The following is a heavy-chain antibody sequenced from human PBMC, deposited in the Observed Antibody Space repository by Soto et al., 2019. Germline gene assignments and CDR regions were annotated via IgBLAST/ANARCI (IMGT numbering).Heavy chain of an antibody. CDR1: GGTFSSYA. CDR2: IIPIFGTA. CDR3: ARGGIVGAATRSDAFAI. V-gene: IGHV1-69*13. J-gene: IGHJ3*02. Sequence: SVKVSCKASGGTFSSYAISWVRQAPGQGLEWMGGIIPIFGTANYAQKFQGRVTITADESTSTAYMELSSLRSEDTAVYYCARGGIVGAATRSDAFAIWGQGTMVTGSS. D-gene: IGHD1-26*01.